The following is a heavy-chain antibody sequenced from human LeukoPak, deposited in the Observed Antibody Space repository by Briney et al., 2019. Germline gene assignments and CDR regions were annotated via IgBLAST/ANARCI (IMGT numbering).Heavy chain of an antibody. CDR3: ARDSGKYYISWYFDL. Sequence: GGSLRLSCAASGFILSGYEMNWVRQAPGKGPEWVSFISSSGDTIYYADSVKGRFTVSRDNAKNSLYLQVNSLRAEDTAVYYCARDSGKYYISWYFDLWGRGTLVTVSS. J-gene: IGHJ2*01. D-gene: IGHD1-26*01. CDR2: ISSSGDTI. V-gene: IGHV3-48*03. CDR1: GFILSGYE.